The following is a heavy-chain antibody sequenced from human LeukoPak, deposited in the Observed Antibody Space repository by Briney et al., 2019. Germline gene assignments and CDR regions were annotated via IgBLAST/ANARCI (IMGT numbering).Heavy chain of an antibody. J-gene: IGHJ4*02. Sequence: ASVKVSCKASGYTFTSYYMHWVRQAPGQGLEWMGIINPSGGSTSYAQKFQGRVTMTRDTSTSTVYMELSSLRSEDTAVYYCAREKFPYYYDSSGFFDYWGQGTLVTVSS. V-gene: IGHV1-46*01. CDR3: AREKFPYYYDSSGFFDY. CDR2: INPSGGST. D-gene: IGHD3-22*01. CDR1: GYTFTSYY.